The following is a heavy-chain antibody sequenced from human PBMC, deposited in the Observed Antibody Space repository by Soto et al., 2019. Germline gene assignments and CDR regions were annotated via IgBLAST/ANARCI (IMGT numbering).Heavy chain of an antibody. V-gene: IGHV3-72*01. J-gene: IGHJ2*01. CDR3: ARDAHYDSSAPRYFDL. CDR1: GFTFSDHY. D-gene: IGHD3-22*01. CDR2: TRNKANSYTT. Sequence: GGSLRLSCAASGFTFSDHYMDWVRQAPGKGLEWVGRTRNKANSYTTEYAASVKGRFTIPRDDSKNSLYLQMNSLKTEDTAVYYCARDAHYDSSAPRYFDLWGRGTLVTVSS.